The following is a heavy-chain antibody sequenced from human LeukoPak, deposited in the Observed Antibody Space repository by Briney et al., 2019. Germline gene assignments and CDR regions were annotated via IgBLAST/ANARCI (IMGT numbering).Heavy chain of an antibody. V-gene: IGHV3-23*01. CDR3: ARSLDYGGNARYYYYYYMDV. CDR1: GFTFSSYA. Sequence: GGSLRLSCAASGFTFSSYAMSWVRQAPGKGLEWVSAISGSGGSTYYADSVKGRFTISRDNSKNTLYLQMNSLRAEDTAAYYCARSLDYGGNARYYYYYYMDVWGKGTTVTVSS. J-gene: IGHJ6*03. D-gene: IGHD4-23*01. CDR2: ISGSGGST.